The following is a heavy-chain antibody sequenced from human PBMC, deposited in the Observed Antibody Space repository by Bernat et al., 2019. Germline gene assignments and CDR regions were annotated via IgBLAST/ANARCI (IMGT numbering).Heavy chain of an antibody. V-gene: IGHV4-39*01. D-gene: IGHD1-26*01. CDR1: GGSISSSSYY. CDR3: ARRPRMGATDYYFDY. Sequence: QLQLQESGPGLVTPSETLSLTCTVSGGSISSSSYYWGWIRQSPRKGLEWIGSIYYSGSTYYNPSLKSRVTISVDTSKNQFSLKLSSVTAADTAVYYCARRPRMGATDYYFDYWGQGTLVTVSS. J-gene: IGHJ4*02. CDR2: IYYSGST.